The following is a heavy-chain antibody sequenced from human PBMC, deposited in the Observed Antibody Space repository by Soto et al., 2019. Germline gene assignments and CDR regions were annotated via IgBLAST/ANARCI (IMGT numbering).Heavy chain of an antibody. CDR2: TYYRSKWFH. J-gene: IGHJ3*01. D-gene: IGHD3-10*01. CDR3: ARGNALDV. V-gene: IGHV6-1*01. Sequence: SQTLSLTCAISGDSVSSDITSWNWIRQSPSRGLEWLGRTYYRSKWFHDYTASVKSRITINPDTSKNQFSLELNSMTPEDTAVYYCARGNALDVWGQGTVVTVSS. CDR1: GDSVSSDITS.